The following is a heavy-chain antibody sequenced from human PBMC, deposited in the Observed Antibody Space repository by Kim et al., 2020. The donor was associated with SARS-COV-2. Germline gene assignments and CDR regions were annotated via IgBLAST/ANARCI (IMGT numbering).Heavy chain of an antibody. CDR1: GGTFSSYA. V-gene: IGHV1-69*13. CDR2: IIPIFGTA. J-gene: IGHJ6*02. CDR3: ARERQVLRFLEWLSHKIESYYYYGMDV. Sequence: SVKVSCKASGGTFSSYAISWVRQAPGQGLEWMGGIIPIFGTANYAQKFQGRVTITADESTSTAYMELSSLRSEDTAVYYCARERQVLRFLEWLSHKIESYYYYGMDVWGQGTTVTVSS. D-gene: IGHD3-3*01.